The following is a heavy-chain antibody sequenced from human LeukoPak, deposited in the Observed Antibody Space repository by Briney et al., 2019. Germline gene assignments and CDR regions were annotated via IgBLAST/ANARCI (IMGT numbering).Heavy chain of an antibody. V-gene: IGHV4-34*01. J-gene: IGHJ3*01. CDR1: GGSFSGYY. Sequence: SETLSLTCAVYGGSFSGYYWSWIRQPPGKGLEWIGEINHSGSTNYNPSLKSRVTISVDTSKKQSSLKLTSVTAADMAVYFCARQFLVGSTFHAFDLWGQGTRVTVSS. CDR3: ARQFLVGSTFHAFDL. D-gene: IGHD1-26*01. CDR2: INHSGST.